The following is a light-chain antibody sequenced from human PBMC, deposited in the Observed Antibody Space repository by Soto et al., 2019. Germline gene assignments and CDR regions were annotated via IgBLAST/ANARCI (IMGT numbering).Light chain of an antibody. V-gene: IGLV2-14*01. CDR3: SSFTNTNTLYV. CDR2: EVT. J-gene: IGLJ1*01. CDR1: SSDVGEENY. Sequence: QSALTQPPSASGSPGQSVTITCSGTSSDVGEENYVSWYQQHPGKAPKLLIYEVTNRPSGVSDRFSGSKSGNTASLTISGLQAADEADYYCSSFTNTNTLYVFGTGTKLTVL.